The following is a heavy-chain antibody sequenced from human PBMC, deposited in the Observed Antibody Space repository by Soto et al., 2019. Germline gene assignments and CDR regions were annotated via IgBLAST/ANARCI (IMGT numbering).Heavy chain of an antibody. J-gene: IGHJ4*02. CDR2: ISYDGSNK. V-gene: IGHV3-30-3*01. D-gene: IGHD3-22*01. Sequence: QVQLVESGGGVVQPGRSLRLSCAASGFTFSSYAMHWVRQAPGKGLEWVAVISYDGSNKYYADSVKGRFTISRDNSKNTLYLQMNSLRAEDTAVYYCARDRWGRTMIVVGPLDYWGQGTLVTVSS. CDR3: ARDRWGRTMIVVGPLDY. CDR1: GFTFSSYA.